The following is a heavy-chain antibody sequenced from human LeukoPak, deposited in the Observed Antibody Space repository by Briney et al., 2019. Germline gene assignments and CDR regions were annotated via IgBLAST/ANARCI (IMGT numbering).Heavy chain of an antibody. Sequence: PGGSLRLSCAASGFXFSSYAISWVRQAPGKGLEWVSAISGSGGSTYYADSVKGRSTISRDNSKNTLYLQMNSLRAEDTAVYYCAKDIPSPFDYWGQGTLVTVSS. CDR1: GFXFSSYA. V-gene: IGHV3-23*01. CDR3: AKDIPSPFDY. CDR2: ISGSGGST. J-gene: IGHJ4*02.